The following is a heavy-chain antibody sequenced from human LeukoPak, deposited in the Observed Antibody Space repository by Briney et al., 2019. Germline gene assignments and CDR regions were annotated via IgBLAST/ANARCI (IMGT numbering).Heavy chain of an antibody. Sequence: PGGSLRLSCAASGFTLSNSPMHWVRQAPGKGLEWVAVIPPDGAEKYYADSVRGRFSVSRDNSKHTVSLQMNSLRAEDTAVYYCARQGGSLSYCFHYLDVWGKGTTVAVSS. V-gene: IGHV3-30*04. J-gene: IGHJ6*03. CDR2: IPPDGAEK. CDR1: GFTLSNSP. D-gene: IGHD2/OR15-2a*01. CDR3: ARQGGSLSYCFHYLDV.